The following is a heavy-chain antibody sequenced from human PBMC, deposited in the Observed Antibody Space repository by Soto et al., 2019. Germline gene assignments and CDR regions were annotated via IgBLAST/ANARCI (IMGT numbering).Heavy chain of an antibody. D-gene: IGHD3-22*01. V-gene: IGHV4-59*01. J-gene: IGHJ4*02. CDR1: GGSISNYY. CDR2: IYYSGST. Sequence: SETLSLTCTVSGGSISNYYWTWIRQPPGKGLEWIGYIYYSGSTNYNPSLKSRVTISVDTSKNQFSLKLSSVTAADTALYYCARTAYDSSGYFPFDYWGQGTLVTVSS. CDR3: ARTAYDSSGYFPFDY.